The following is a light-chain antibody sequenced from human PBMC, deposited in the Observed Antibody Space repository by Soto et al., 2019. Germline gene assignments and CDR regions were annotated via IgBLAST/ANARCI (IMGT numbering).Light chain of an antibody. Sequence: EIVLTQSPGTLSLSPGETATLSCRASQSVSSTYLAWYQQKPGQAPRLLIYDASSRATGIPDRFSGSGSGTDFTLTISRLEPEDFEVYYCQQYGSLITFAQGTRLEIK. CDR1: QSVSSTY. CDR2: DAS. J-gene: IGKJ5*01. CDR3: QQYGSLIT. V-gene: IGKV3-20*01.